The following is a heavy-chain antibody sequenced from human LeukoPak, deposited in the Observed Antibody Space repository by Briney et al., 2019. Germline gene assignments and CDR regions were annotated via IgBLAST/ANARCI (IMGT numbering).Heavy chain of an antibody. CDR1: GGSISSYY. Sequence: SETLSLTCTVSGGSISSYYWSWIRQPPGKGLEWIGYIYYSGSTNYNPSLKSRVTISVDTSKNQFSLKLSSVTAADTAVYYCARVEYYDSSPGWFDPWGQGTLVTVSS. D-gene: IGHD3-22*01. CDR3: ARVEYYDSSPGWFDP. CDR2: IYYSGST. V-gene: IGHV4-59*01. J-gene: IGHJ5*02.